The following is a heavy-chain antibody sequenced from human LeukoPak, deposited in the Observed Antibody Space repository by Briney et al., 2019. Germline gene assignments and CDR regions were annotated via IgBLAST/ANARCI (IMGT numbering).Heavy chain of an antibody. CDR1: DDSITSYY. CDR3: AGASRGWDFDC. CDR2: IHYSGRT. Sequence: SETLSLTCTVSDDSITSYYWSWIRQPPGKGLEWIAYIHYSGRTNYNPSLKSRVTISIDTSKNQFSLKLTSVTAADTAVYYCAGASRGWDFDCWSQGTLVSVSS. V-gene: IGHV4-59*01. J-gene: IGHJ4*02. D-gene: IGHD6-19*01.